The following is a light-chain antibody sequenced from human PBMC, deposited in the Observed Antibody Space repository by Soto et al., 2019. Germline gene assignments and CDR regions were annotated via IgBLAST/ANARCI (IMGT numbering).Light chain of an antibody. CDR2: KAS. CDR1: QSISIW. CDR3: QQYASYSLT. J-gene: IGKJ4*01. V-gene: IGKV1-5*03. Sequence: DIPMTQSPSTLSASVGDRVTITCRASQSISIWLAWYQEKPGKAPNLLIYKASNLQSGVPSRFSGSGSGTEFTLTISSLQPDDFATYYCQQYASYSLTFGGGTKVEI.